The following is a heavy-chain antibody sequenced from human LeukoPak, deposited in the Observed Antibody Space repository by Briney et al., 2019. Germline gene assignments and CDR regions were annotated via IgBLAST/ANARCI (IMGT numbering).Heavy chain of an antibody. J-gene: IGHJ4*02. Sequence: GASVKVSCKASGGTFSSYTSSGVRQAPGQGLEWMGRIIPNLGIANYAQKFQGRVTMTEDTSTDTAYMELSSLRSEDTAVYYCATHAGSGSYFVIVLDYWGQGTLVTVSS. CDR2: IIPNLGIA. CDR1: GGTFSSYT. CDR3: ATHAGSGSYFVIVLDY. D-gene: IGHD3-10*01. V-gene: IGHV1-69*02.